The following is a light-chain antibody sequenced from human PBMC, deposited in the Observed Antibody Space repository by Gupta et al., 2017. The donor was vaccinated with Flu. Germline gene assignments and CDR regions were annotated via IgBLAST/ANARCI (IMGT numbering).Light chain of an antibody. V-gene: IGLV2-14*01. CDR2: EVS. J-gene: IGLJ3*02. CDR3: SAYTTSSTLV. Sequence: SIAISCAGTSSDVGNDNYVSWYQHHPGKAPELLIYEVSNRPSGVSDRFSGTKSGNTASLTISGLQADDEADYYCSAYTTSSTLVFGGGTKLTVL. CDR1: SSDVGNDNY.